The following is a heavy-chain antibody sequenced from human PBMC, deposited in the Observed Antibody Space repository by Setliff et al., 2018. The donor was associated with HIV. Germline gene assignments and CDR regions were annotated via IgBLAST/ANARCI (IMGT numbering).Heavy chain of an antibody. D-gene: IGHD2-15*01. CDR1: GGSISGSSYY. J-gene: IGHJ6*03. V-gene: IGHV4-39*01. CDR2: IFHAGST. CDR3: ARSLAYCSGGGCSSGNYYYMDV. Sequence: SETLSLTCTVSGGSISGSSYYWGWIRQSPEKGLEWIGSIFHAGSTYYNPSLKSRVTLSVDTSENQYSLKLTSLIPADTAVYYCARSLAYCSGGGCSSGNYYYMDVWGKGTTVTVSS.